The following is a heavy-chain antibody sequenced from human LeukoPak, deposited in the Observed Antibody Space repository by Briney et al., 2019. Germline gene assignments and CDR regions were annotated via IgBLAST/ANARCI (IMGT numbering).Heavy chain of an antibody. Sequence: PSETLSLTCTVSGGSISSSSYYWGWIRHPPGKGLEWIGSIYYSGSTYYNPSLKSRVTISVDPSKNQFSLKLSSVTAADTAVYYCARGYYDSSGYYPTAHTVDYWGQGTLVTVSS. CDR1: GGSISSSSYY. CDR2: IYYSGST. V-gene: IGHV4-39*01. J-gene: IGHJ4*02. CDR3: ARGYYDSSGYYPTAHTVDY. D-gene: IGHD3-22*01.